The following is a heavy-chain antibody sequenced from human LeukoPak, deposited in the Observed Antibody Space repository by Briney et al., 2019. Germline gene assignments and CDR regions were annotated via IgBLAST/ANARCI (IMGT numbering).Heavy chain of an antibody. CDR1: GGSISTTNW. D-gene: IGHD2-8*01. V-gene: IGHV4-4*02. Sequence: SETLSLTCDVSGGSISTTNWWSWVRQPPGQGLEWIGEISLNGLTNYSPSLNSRVTMSLDKPKNQLSLNLSSVTAADTAVYYCSRENGAFSPFGFWGQGTLVTVPS. J-gene: IGHJ4*02. CDR2: ISLNGLT. CDR3: SRENGAFSPFGF.